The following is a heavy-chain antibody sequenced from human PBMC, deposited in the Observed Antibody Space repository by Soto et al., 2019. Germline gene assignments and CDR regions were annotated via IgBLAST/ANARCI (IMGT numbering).Heavy chain of an antibody. D-gene: IGHD2-2*01. CDR3: ARDRIVVVPAAMARGFEP. CDR2: ISYDGSNK. CDR1: GFTFSSYA. Sequence: PGGSLRLSCAASGFTFSSYAMHWVRQAPGKGLEWVAVISYDGSNKYYADSVKGRFTISRDNSKNTLYLQMNSLRAEDTAVYYCARDRIVVVPAAMARGFEPWGQGILVTVSS. V-gene: IGHV3-30-3*01. J-gene: IGHJ5*02.